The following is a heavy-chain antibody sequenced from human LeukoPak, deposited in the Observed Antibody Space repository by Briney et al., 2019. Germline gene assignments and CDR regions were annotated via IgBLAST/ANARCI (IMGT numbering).Heavy chain of an antibody. J-gene: IGHJ6*03. V-gene: IGHV4-4*09. D-gene: IGHD6-13*01. CDR3: ARRFTGQQLGPTNYYYYYYMDV. CDR2: IYTSGST. CDR1: GGSISSYY. Sequence: PSETLSLTCTVSGGSISSYYWSWIRQPPGKGLEWIGYIYTSGSTNYNPSLKRRVSISVATSKNQFSLKLSSVTAADTAVYYCARRFTGQQLGPTNYYYYYYMDVWAKGPRSPSP.